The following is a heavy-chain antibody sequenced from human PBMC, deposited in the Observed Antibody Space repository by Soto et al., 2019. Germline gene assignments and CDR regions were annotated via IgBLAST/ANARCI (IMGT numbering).Heavy chain of an antibody. V-gene: IGHV1-69*06. J-gene: IGHJ4*02. CDR1: GGTFSNYV. CDR3: ARDMTRTVLPYFDF. Sequence: QVQLVQSGAEVKKPGTSVKVSCKASGGTFSNYVVNWVRQAPGQGIEWMGRIIPISGAANYAQKFQGRVTITADKSTSTSYMELSILRSEDTAVYYCARDMTRTVLPYFDFWGQGTLVTVSS. D-gene: IGHD1-1*01. CDR2: IIPISGAA.